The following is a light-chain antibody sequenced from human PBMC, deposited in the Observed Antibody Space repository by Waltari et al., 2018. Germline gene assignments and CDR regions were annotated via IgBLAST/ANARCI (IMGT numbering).Light chain of an antibody. CDR2: GVS. J-gene: IGLJ2*01. CDR1: SSAVGAYDY. CDR3: SSYTGSSTLVI. Sequence: QSALTQPASVSGSPGQSITISCTGSSSAVGAYDYVSWYQHHPGKAPKLMIYGVSNRPSGVSNRFSGSKSGNTASLTISGVQAEDEADYYCSSYTGSSTLVIFGGGTKLTVL. V-gene: IGLV2-14*01.